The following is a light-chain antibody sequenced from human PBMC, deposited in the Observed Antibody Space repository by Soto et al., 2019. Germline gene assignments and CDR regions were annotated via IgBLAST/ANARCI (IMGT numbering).Light chain of an antibody. CDR3: SSYTSSSPHVV. V-gene: IGLV2-14*01. Sequence: QSALTQPASVSGSPGQSITISCTGTSSDVGGYNYVSWYQQHSCKAPKLMIYEVSNRPSGVSNRFSGSKSGNTASLTISGLQAEDEADYYCSSYTSSSPHVVFGGGTKVTVL. J-gene: IGLJ2*01. CDR1: SSDVGGYNY. CDR2: EVS.